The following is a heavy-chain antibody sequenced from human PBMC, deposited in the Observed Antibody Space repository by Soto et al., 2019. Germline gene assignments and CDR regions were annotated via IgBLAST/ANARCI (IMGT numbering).Heavy chain of an antibody. D-gene: IGHD3-10*01. CDR1: GVTFSSYG. CDR3: AKNKAYYYGSGSYYRHYYYYYGMDV. J-gene: IGHJ6*02. V-gene: IGHV3-30*18. Sequence: PGGSLRLSWAASGVTFSSYGMRWVRQATGKGLEWVAVISYDGSNKYYADSVKGRFTISRDNSKNTLYLQMNSLRAEDTAVYYCAKNKAYYYGSGSYYRHYYYYYGMDVWGQGTTVTVSS. CDR2: ISYDGSNK.